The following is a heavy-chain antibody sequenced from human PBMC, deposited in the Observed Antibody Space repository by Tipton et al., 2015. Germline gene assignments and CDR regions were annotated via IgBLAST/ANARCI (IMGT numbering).Heavy chain of an antibody. J-gene: IGHJ4*02. D-gene: IGHD1-26*01. CDR3: ARVGSAWEVLLVSY. CDR2: INPDSGGI. V-gene: IGHV1-2*02. Sequence: QLVQSGAEVEKPGASVKVSCKASGYTFTGYYIHWVRQAPGQGLEWMGWINPDSGGIHYAQKFRGRVTMTRDTSISTAYMELSRLRSDDTAVYYCARVGSAWEVLLVSYWGQGTLVTVSS. CDR1: GYTFTGYY.